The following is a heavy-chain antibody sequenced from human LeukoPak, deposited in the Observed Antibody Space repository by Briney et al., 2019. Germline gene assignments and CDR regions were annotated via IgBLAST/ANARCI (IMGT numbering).Heavy chain of an antibody. V-gene: IGHV3-23*01. CDR2: ISGSGST. CDR3: AKDQSSGAGFFDH. D-gene: IGHD3-22*01. CDR1: GFTFDDYG. Sequence: GGSLRLSCEASGFTFDDYGMSWVRQAPGKGLEWVSGISGSGSTYYADSVKGRFTISRDSSQNILYLQLNGLRAEDTAAYYCAKDQSSGAGFFDHWGQGTLVTVSS. J-gene: IGHJ4*02.